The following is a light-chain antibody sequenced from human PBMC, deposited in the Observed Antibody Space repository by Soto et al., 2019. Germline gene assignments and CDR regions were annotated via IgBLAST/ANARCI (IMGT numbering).Light chain of an antibody. CDR1: SSDIGGYNY. V-gene: IGLV2-14*01. CDR2: GVT. CDR3: SSHTSSATLYV. J-gene: IGLJ1*01. Sequence: ALTQPASVSGSPGQSITISCTGTSSDIGGYNYVSWYQQHPGKAPKLMIYGVTNRPSGVSNRFSGSKSGNTASLTISGLQAEDEADYYCSSHTSSATLYVFGTGTKVTVL.